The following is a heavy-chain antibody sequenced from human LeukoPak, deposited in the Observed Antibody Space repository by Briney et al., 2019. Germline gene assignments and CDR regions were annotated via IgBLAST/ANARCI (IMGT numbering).Heavy chain of an antibody. V-gene: IGHV4-34*01. CDR1: GGSFSGYY. Sequence: SETLSLTCAVYGGSFSGYYWSWIRQPPGKGLEWIGEINHSGSTNYNPSLKSRVTISVDTSKNQFSLKLSSVTAADTAVYYCARHLTENWFDPWGQGTLVTVSS. CDR3: ARHLTENWFDP. CDR2: INHSGST. J-gene: IGHJ5*02.